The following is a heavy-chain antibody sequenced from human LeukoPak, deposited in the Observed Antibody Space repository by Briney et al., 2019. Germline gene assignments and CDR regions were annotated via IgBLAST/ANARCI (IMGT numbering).Heavy chain of an antibody. J-gene: IGHJ4*02. CDR2: ITSASTSM. D-gene: IGHD7-27*01. CDR1: GFGFSGYS. CDR3: APAGGISTGYLDY. Sequence: GGYLTLSCAASGFGFSGYSMTWLRQGPGKGLEWVSSITSASTSMYYADSVRGRFIISRANAKASLYLQMNSLRAEDTGVYYCAPAGGISTGYLDYWGQGTLVAVSS. V-gene: IGHV3-21*03.